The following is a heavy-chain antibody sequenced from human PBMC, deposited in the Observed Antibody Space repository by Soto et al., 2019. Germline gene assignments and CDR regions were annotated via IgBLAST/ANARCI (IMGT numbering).Heavy chain of an antibody. CDR1: GFTFSSYA. Sequence: GGSLRLSCAASGFTFSSYAMSWVRQAPGKGLEWVSAISGSGGSTYYADSVKGRFTISRDNSKNTLYLQMNSLRAEDTAVYYCAKVGLNTKRYCTNGVCYHNFDYWGQGTLVTVSS. CDR2: ISGSGGST. J-gene: IGHJ4*02. D-gene: IGHD2-8*01. V-gene: IGHV3-23*01. CDR3: AKVGLNTKRYCTNGVCYHNFDY.